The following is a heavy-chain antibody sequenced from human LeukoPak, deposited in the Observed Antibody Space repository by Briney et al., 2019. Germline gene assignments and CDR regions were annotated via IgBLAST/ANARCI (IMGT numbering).Heavy chain of an antibody. D-gene: IGHD5-24*01. CDR1: GFTLSSYG. J-gene: IGHJ4*02. Sequence: GRSLRLSCAASGFTLSSYGMHWVRQAPGKGLEWVAVIWYDGSNKYYADSVKGRFTISRDNSKNTLYLQMNSLRAEDTAVYYCARELRRDGYNLKFDYWGQGTLVTVSS. V-gene: IGHV3-33*01. CDR3: ARELRRDGYNLKFDY. CDR2: IWYDGSNK.